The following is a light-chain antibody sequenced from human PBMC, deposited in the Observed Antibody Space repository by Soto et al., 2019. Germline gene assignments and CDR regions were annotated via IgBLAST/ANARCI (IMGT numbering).Light chain of an antibody. CDR2: EVT. CDR1: SSDVGAYNH. CDR3: CSFSATSHVV. V-gene: IGLV2-11*01. Sequence: QPVLTQPRSVSGSPGQSVTISCTGTSSDVGAYNHVSWYQQHPGKAPKLVIYEVTERPSGVPDRFSGSKSGSTASLTISGLQTDDEGDFYCCSFSATSHVVFGGGTKLTVL. J-gene: IGLJ2*01.